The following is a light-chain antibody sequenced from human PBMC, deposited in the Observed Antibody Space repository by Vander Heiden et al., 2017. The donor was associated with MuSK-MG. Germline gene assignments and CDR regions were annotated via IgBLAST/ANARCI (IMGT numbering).Light chain of an antibody. Sequence: DIQMTQSPSTLSASIGDRVTITCRASQSISSWLAWYQQKPGKAPRLLIYKAFTLESGVPSRFSGSGSGTEFTLTINSLQPDDFATYYCQHYDHYPAAFAGWTTLEIK. J-gene: IGKJ4*01. CDR1: QSISSW. CDR2: KAF. CDR3: QHYDHYPAA. V-gene: IGKV1-5*03.